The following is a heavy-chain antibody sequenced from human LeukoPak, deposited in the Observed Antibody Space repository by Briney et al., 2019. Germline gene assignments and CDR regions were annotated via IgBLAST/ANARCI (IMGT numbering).Heavy chain of an antibody. V-gene: IGHV1-69*04. Sequence: ASVKVSCKTSGDIFSSYGMSWVRQAPGQGLEWMGRIIPIVGSTNYAGKLQGRVTITADKSTSTVYMELSSLRAEDTAVYYCARHYGGLDDYWGQGTLIIVSS. J-gene: IGHJ4*02. CDR1: GDIFSSYG. CDR2: IIPIVGST. D-gene: IGHD4-23*01. CDR3: ARHYGGLDDY.